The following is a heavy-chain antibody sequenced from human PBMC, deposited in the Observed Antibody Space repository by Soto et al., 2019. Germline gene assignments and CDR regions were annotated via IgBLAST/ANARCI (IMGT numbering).Heavy chain of an antibody. Sequence: QVQLQESGPGLVQPSETLSLTCTVSGGSITGYYWSWIRQPPGKGPEWFGNIHYSGSTNYNPSLTTRVTIAVDTSKNQCSLRLSSVTAAETAVYYCARHSYYSNPLRFDPWGQGTLVTVSS. CDR1: GGSITGYY. J-gene: IGHJ5*02. CDR3: ARHSYYSNPLRFDP. CDR2: IHYSGST. V-gene: IGHV4-59*08. D-gene: IGHD4-4*01.